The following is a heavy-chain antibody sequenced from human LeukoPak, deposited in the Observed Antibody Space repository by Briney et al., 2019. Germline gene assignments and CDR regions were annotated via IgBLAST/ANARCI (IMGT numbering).Heavy chain of an antibody. CDR2: IYYSGST. CDR3: ARGRRTVTTMDAFDI. CDR1: GGSFSGYY. Sequence: SETLSLTCAVYGGSFSGYYWSWIRQPPGKGLEWIGYIYYSGSTNYNPSLKSRVTISVDTSKNQFSLKLSSVTAADTAVYYCARGRRTVTTMDAFDIWGQGTMVTVSS. V-gene: IGHV4-59*01. D-gene: IGHD4-17*01. J-gene: IGHJ3*02.